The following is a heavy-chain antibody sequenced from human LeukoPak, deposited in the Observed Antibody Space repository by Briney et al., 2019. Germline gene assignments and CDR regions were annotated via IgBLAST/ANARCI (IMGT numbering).Heavy chain of an antibody. CDR1: GGSLSGYY. Sequence: SETLSLTCAVYGGSLSGYYWTWIRQPPGKGLEWIAAINHSGTTNYNSSLLSRVTVSIDTSKNHFSLNVSSVTAADTAVYYCARGRRFVHPWGQGALVTVSS. V-gene: IGHV4-34*01. J-gene: IGHJ5*02. D-gene: IGHD3-3*01. CDR3: ARGRRFVHP. CDR2: INHSGTT.